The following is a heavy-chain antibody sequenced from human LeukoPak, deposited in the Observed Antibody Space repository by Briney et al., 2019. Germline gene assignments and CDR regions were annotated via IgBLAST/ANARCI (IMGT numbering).Heavy chain of an antibody. V-gene: IGHV6-1*01. J-gene: IGHJ4*02. CDR1: GDSVSSNSAA. CDR2: TYYRSKWHN. Sequence: SQTLSLNCVISGDSVSSNSAAWNWIRQSPSRGLEWLGRTYYRSKWHNDYAVSMKSRITINPDTSKNHFSLQLNSVTPGDTAVYYCVREADYFDYWGQGTLVTVSS. CDR3: VREADYFDY.